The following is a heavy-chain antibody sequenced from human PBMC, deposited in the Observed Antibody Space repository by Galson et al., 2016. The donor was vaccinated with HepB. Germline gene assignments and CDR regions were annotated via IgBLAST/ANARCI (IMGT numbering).Heavy chain of an antibody. CDR2: IWYDGSNQ. CDR3: ARDAFPDDACDI. Sequence: SLRLSCAASGFPFSTYGMHWVRQAPGKGLEWVAVIWYDGSNQYYADSVKGRFTISRDISENTLYLQMNSLRAEDTALYYCARDAFPDDACDIWGQGTMVTVSS. CDR1: GFPFSTYG. D-gene: IGHD3-16*01. J-gene: IGHJ3*02. V-gene: IGHV3-33*01.